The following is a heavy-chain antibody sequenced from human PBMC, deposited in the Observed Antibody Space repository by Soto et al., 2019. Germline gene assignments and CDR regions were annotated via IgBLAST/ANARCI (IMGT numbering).Heavy chain of an antibody. CDR2: IYSGGST. D-gene: IGHD5-18*01. CDR3: AREDTTGGLDY. CDR1: GFTFSSYS. Sequence: EVQLVESGGGLVQPGGSLRLSCAASGFTFSSYSMNWVRQAPGKGLEWVSVIYSGGSTYYADSVKGRFTISRDNSKNTLYLQMNSLRAEDTAVYYCAREDTTGGLDYWGQGTLVTVSS. V-gene: IGHV3-66*01. J-gene: IGHJ4*02.